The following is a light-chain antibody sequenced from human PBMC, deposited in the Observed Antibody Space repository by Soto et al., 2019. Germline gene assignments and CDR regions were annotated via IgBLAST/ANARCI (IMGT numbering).Light chain of an antibody. CDR1: SSDVGGYRY. J-gene: IGLJ2*01. CDR2: EVS. V-gene: IGLV2-14*01. CDR3: SSYTSSGTLVV. Sequence: QSALTQPASVSGSPGQSITISCTGTSSDVGGYRYVSWYQQFPDKAPKLMIYEVSNRPSGVSSRFSGSKSGNTASLTISGLQAEDEADYFCSSYTSSGTLVVFGGGTKLTVL.